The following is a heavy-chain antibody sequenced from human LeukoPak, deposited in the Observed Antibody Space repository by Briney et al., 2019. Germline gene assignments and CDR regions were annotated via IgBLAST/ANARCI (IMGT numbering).Heavy chain of an antibody. V-gene: IGHV1-18*04. CDR1: GYTFTSYG. J-gene: IGHJ4*02. CDR2: ISAYNGNT. D-gene: IGHD5-12*01. CDR3: ARAAWGYSGYDSDY. Sequence: ASVKVSRKASGYTFTSYGISWVRQAPGQGLEWMGWISAYNGNTNYAQKLQGRVTMTTDTSTSTAYMELRSLRSDDTAVYYCARAAWGYSGYDSDYWGQGTLVTVSS.